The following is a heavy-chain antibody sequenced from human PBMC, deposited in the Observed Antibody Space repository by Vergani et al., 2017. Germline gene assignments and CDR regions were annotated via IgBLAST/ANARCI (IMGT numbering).Heavy chain of an antibody. J-gene: IGHJ5*02. D-gene: IGHD3-10*01. CDR3: GRTVAHWFGEIKDGGWFDP. V-gene: IGHV4-34*01. CDR1: GGSFSGYY. Sequence: QVQLQQWGAGLLKPSETLSLTCAVYGGSFSGYYWSWIRQPPGKGLEWIGEINHSGSTNYNPSLKSRVTISVDTSKNQFSLKLTSVTAADTAVYYCGRTVAHWFGEIKDGGWFDPWGEGTLVTVTS. CDR2: INHSGST.